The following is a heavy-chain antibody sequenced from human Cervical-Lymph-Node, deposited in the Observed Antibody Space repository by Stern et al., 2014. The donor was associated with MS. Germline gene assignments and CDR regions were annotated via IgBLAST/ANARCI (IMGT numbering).Heavy chain of an antibody. D-gene: IGHD6-13*01. J-gene: IGHJ4*02. CDR3: ARAAYSPSSSNY. Sequence: VQLVESGAEVKKPGSSVKVSCKASGGTFNTNVISWVRQAPGQGLEWMGGIIPIFGTALYAQKFQGRVTITANEYTRAVYMELTSLSSEDTAVYYCARAAYSPSSSNYWGQGTLVIVSS. V-gene: IGHV1-69*01. CDR2: IIPIFGTA. CDR1: GGTFNTNV.